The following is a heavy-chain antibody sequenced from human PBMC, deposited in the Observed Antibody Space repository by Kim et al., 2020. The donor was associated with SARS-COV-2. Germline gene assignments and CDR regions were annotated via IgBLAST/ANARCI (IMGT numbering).Heavy chain of an antibody. Sequence: SVKVSCKASGGTFSSYAISWVRQAPGQGLEWMGGIIPIFGTANYAQKFQGRVTITADESTSTAYMELSSLRSEDTAVYYCARDLARLVVAGTDGYYYYYGMDVWGQGTTVTVSS. J-gene: IGHJ6*02. V-gene: IGHV1-69*13. D-gene: IGHD6-19*01. CDR2: IIPIFGTA. CDR3: ARDLARLVVAGTDGYYYYYGMDV. CDR1: GGTFSSYA.